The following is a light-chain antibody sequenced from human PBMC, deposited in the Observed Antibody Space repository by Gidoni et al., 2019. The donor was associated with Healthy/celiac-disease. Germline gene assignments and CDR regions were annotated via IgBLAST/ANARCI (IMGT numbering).Light chain of an antibody. Sequence: DIQMTQSPSSLSASVGDRVTITCRASQSISSYLNWYQQKPGKAPKLLIYAASSLQSGVPSRFSGSGSETEFTLTISSLQPEDFANYYCQQSYSTTWTFGQGTKVEIK. J-gene: IGKJ1*01. V-gene: IGKV1-39*01. CDR1: QSISSY. CDR2: AAS. CDR3: QQSYSTTWT.